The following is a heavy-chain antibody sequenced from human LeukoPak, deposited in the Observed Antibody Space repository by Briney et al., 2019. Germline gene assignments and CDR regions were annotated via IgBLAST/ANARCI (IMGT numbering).Heavy chain of an antibody. Sequence: PGGSLRLSCAASGFTFSNYNMNWVRQAPGKGLEWVSSISSSSSYIYYADSVKGRFTISRDNAKNSLYLQMNSLRAEDTALYYCARGGDLDYWGQGTLVTVSS. V-gene: IGHV3-21*01. J-gene: IGHJ4*02. CDR1: GFTFSNYN. D-gene: IGHD7-27*01. CDR2: ISSSSSYI. CDR3: ARGGDLDY.